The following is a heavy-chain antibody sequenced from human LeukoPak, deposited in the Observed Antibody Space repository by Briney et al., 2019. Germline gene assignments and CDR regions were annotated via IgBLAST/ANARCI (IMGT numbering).Heavy chain of an antibody. CDR1: GFTFSSYE. CDR2: ISSSGSTI. CDR3: ASVLYGSGTAY. V-gene: IGHV3-48*03. J-gene: IGHJ4*02. D-gene: IGHD3-10*01. Sequence: PGGPLRPSCAASGFTFSSYEMNWVRQVPGKGLEWVSYISSSGSTIYYADSVKGRFTISRDNAKNSLYLQMNSLRAEDTAVYYCASVLYGSGTAYWGQGTLVTVSS.